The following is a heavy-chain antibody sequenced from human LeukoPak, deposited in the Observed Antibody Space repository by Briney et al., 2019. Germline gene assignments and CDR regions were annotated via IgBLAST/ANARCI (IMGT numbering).Heavy chain of an antibody. V-gene: IGHV4-39*01. CDR3: ARHRDAPYGGNCGFDP. D-gene: IGHD4-23*01. J-gene: IGHJ5*02. CDR1: GFTFSSYSMN. CDR2: IYYSGST. Sequence: PGGSLRLSCAASGFTFSSYSMNWVRQAPGKGLEWIGSIYYSGSTYYNPSLKSRVTISVDTSKNQFSLKLSSVSAADTAVYYCARHRDAPYGGNCGFDPWGQGTLVTVSS.